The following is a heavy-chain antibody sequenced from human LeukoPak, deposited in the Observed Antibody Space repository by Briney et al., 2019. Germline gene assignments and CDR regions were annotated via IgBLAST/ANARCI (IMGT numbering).Heavy chain of an antibody. CDR2: INQSGST. J-gene: IGHJ4*02. CDR1: GGSISSGGYY. V-gene: IGHV4-39*07. Sequence: SETLSLTCTVSGGSISSGGYYWSWIRQHPGKGLEWIGEINQSGSTNYNPSLKSRVTISVDTSKNQFSLKLSSVTAADTAVYYCAGGPGATKGDYWGQGTLVTVSS. CDR3: AGGPGATKGDY.